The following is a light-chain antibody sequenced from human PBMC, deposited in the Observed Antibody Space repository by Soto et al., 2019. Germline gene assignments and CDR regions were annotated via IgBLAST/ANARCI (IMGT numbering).Light chain of an antibody. J-gene: IGKJ2*01. V-gene: IGKV1-5*01. CDR2: DAS. CDR1: QTVSTW. Sequence: DIQVTQSPPTLSSSLGDRVTITCRASQTVSTWMAWYQQKPGKAPKLLVYDASTLQSGVASRFSGSGSGTEFTLIISGLQPDASATYYCQQYTSTNKPRMFGQGTKVDIK. CDR3: QQYTSTNKPRM.